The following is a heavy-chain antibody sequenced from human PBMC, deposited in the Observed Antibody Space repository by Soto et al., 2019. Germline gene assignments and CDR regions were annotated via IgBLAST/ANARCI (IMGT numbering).Heavy chain of an antibody. J-gene: IGHJ6*02. V-gene: IGHV1-8*01. CDR3: ARGGWLQLGYYYGMDV. D-gene: IGHD5-12*01. CDR2: MNPNSGNT. CDR1: GYTFTSYD. Sequence: GSSVKVSCKASGYTFTSYDINWVRQATGQGLEWMGWMNPNSGNTGYAQKFQGRVTMTRNTSISTAYMELSSLRSEDTAVYYCARGGWLQLGYYYGMDVWGQGTKVTVSS.